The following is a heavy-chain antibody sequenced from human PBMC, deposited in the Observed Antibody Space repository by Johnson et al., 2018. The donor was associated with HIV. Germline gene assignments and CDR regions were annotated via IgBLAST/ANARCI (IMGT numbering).Heavy chain of an antibody. V-gene: IGHV3-20*04. Sequence: VQLVESGGGLVQPGGSLRLSCAASGFTFDDYGLSWVRQAPGQGLEWVSGMNWNGGSTGYADSVKGRCTISRDNAKNSLYLQMNSLRAEDTALYYCARGRPWGWELRRDAFDIWGQGTMVTVSS. D-gene: IGHD1-26*01. J-gene: IGHJ3*02. CDR1: GFTFDDYG. CDR3: ARGRPWGWELRRDAFDI. CDR2: MNWNGGST.